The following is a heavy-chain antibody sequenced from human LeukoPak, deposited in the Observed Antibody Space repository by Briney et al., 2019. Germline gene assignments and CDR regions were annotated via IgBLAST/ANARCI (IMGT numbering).Heavy chain of an antibody. CDR1: GGSFSGYY. V-gene: IGHV4-34*01. Sequence: PSETLSLTCAVYGGSFSGYYWSWIRQPPGKGLEWIGEINHSGSTNYNPSLKSRVTISVDTSKNQSSLKLSSVTAADTAVYYCARGPYCTNGVCYKGFDYWGQGTLVTVPS. D-gene: IGHD2-8*01. CDR2: INHSGST. CDR3: ARGPYCTNGVCYKGFDY. J-gene: IGHJ4*02.